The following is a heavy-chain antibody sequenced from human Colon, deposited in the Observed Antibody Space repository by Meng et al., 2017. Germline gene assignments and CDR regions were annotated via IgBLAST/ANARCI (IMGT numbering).Heavy chain of an antibody. CDR2: INPNSGVT. D-gene: IGHD1-26*01. J-gene: IGHJ4*02. Sequence: QVHLVQSGAEVKTAGPSVRISCEASRYTFTTFFLNWVRQTPDQGFEWLGRINPNSGVTNFAQKFQGRVTMTRDTSISTAYMELASLRSDDTGVYYCARMGAGAAFDFWGQGTLVTVSS. CDR1: RYTFTTFF. V-gene: IGHV1-2*05. CDR3: ARMGAGAAFDF.